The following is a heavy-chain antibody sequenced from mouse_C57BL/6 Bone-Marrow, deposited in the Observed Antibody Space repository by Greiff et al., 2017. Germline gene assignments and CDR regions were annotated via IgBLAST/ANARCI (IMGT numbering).Heavy chain of an antibody. D-gene: IGHD1-1*01. V-gene: IGHV1-54*01. J-gene: IGHJ3*01. Sequence: VQLQQSGAELVRPGTSVKVSCKASGYAFTNYLIEWVKQRPGQGLEWIGVINPGSGGTNYNEKFKGKATLTADKSSSNAYMQLSSLTSEDSAVYFCARHYGSSFFAYWGQGTLVTVSA. CDR1: GYAFTNYL. CDR2: INPGSGGT. CDR3: ARHYGSSFFAY.